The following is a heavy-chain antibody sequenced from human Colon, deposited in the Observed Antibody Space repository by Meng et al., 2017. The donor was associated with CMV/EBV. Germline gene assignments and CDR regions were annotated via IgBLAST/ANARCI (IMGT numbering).Heavy chain of an antibody. CDR1: GGSFRGYY. CDR3: ARGTNYDFWSGYPRNWFDP. D-gene: IGHD3-3*01. Sequence: SETLSLTCAVYGGSFRGYYWSWIRQPPGKGLEWIGEINHSGSTNYNPSLKSRVTISVDTSKNQFSLKLSSVTAADTAVYYCARGTNYDFWSGYPRNWFDPWGQGTLVTVSS. J-gene: IGHJ5*02. CDR2: INHSGST. V-gene: IGHV4-34*01.